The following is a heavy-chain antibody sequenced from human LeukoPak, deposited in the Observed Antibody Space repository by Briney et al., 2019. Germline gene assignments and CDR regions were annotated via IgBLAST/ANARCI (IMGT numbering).Heavy chain of an antibody. CDR1: GFTFSSYG. CDR2: IQYDGSNK. D-gene: IGHD3-3*02. J-gene: IGHJ5*02. Sequence: GGSLRLSCAASGFTFSSYGMHWVRQAPGKGLEWVAFIQYDGSNKYYADSVKGRFTISRDNSKNTLYLQMNSLRAEDTAVYYCATLEFLEWSNWFDPWGQGTLVTVFS. CDR3: ATLEFLEWSNWFDP. V-gene: IGHV3-30*02.